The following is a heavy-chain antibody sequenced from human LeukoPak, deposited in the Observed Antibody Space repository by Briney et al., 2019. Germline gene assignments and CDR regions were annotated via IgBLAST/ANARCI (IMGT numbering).Heavy chain of an antibody. CDR2: ISAYNGNT. Sequence: ASVNVSCKASGYTFTSYGISWVRQAPGQGLEWMGWISAYNGNTNYAQKLQGRVTMTTDTSTSTASIELRSLRSDDTAVYYCARSKGIVVPAAIWGQGTLVTVYS. D-gene: IGHD2-2*01. CDR1: GYTFTSYG. J-gene: IGHJ4*01. V-gene: IGHV1-18*01. CDR3: ARSKGIVVPAAI.